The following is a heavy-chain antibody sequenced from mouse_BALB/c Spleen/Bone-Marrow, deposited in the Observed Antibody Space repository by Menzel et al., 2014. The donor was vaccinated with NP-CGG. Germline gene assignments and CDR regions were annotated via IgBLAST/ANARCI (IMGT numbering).Heavy chain of an antibody. CDR2: INPGSNTI. CDR3: ARLGYYGWFAY. Sequence: EVKLLESGGGLVQPGGSLKLSCAASGFDFSRYWMSWVRQAPGKGLEWIGEINPGSNTINYTPSLKDKFIISRDNVKNTLYLQMSKVKSEDTALYYCARLGYYGWFAYWGQGTLVTVSA. J-gene: IGHJ3*01. CDR1: GFDFSRYW. V-gene: IGHV4-1*02. D-gene: IGHD2-3*01.